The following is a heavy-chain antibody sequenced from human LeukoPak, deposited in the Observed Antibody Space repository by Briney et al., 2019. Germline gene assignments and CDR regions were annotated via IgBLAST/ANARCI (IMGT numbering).Heavy chain of an antibody. CDR3: AKPFYYGSGNGYFDY. J-gene: IGHJ4*02. V-gene: IGHV3-30*18. CDR1: GFTFSDYA. CDR2: ISYDGSNK. D-gene: IGHD3-10*01. Sequence: GGSLRLSCSASGFTFSDYAMHWVRQAPGKGLEWVAVISYDGSNKYYADSVKGRFTISRDNSKNTLYLQMNSLRAEDTAVYYCAKPFYYGSGNGYFDYWGQGTLVTVSS.